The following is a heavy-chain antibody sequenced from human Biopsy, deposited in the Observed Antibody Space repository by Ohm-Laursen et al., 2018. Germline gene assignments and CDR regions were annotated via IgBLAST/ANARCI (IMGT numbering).Heavy chain of an antibody. CDR1: GYTFNTYD. CDR2: MNPNSGNT. J-gene: IGHJ6*02. CDR3: AREGAFGDTDAYYGLDV. V-gene: IGHV1-8*01. D-gene: IGHD3-16*01. Sequence: GASVTASCKASGYTFNTYDINWVRQAAGQGPEWMGWMNPNSGNTRFAQKFQGRITMTRSTSITTAYMELTNRRSEDTAVYYCAREGAFGDTDAYYGLDVWGLGTTVTVSS.